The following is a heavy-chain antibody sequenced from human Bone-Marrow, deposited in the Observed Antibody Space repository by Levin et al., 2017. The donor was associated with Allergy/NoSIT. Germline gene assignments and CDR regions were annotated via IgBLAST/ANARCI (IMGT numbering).Heavy chain of an antibody. CDR1: GFTFSSYS. V-gene: IGHV3-21*01. D-gene: IGHD2-2*01. CDR2: ISSSSSYI. J-gene: IGHJ6*03. CDR3: ARVFCSSTSCYAVYYYYYMDV. Sequence: SGGSLRLSCAASGFTFSSYSMNWVRQAPGKGLEWVSSISSSSSYIYYADSVKGRFTISRDNAKNSLYLQMNSLRAEDTAVYYCARVFCSSTSCYAVYYYYYMDVWGKGTTVTVSS.